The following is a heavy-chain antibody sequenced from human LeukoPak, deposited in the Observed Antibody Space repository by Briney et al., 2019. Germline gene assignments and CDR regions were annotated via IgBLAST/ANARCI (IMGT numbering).Heavy chain of an antibody. Sequence: GGSLRLSCAASGFTFSSYAMSWVRQAPGKGLEWVAAISGSGGSTYYADSVKGRFTISRDNSKNTLYLQMNSLRAEDTAVYYCARTPKAYYYDSSGYWYFDLWGRGTLVTVSP. J-gene: IGHJ2*01. D-gene: IGHD3-22*01. CDR1: GFTFSSYA. CDR3: ARTPKAYYYDSSGYWYFDL. V-gene: IGHV3-23*01. CDR2: ISGSGGST.